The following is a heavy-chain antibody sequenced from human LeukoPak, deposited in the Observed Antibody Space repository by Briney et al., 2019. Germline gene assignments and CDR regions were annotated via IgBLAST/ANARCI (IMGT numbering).Heavy chain of an antibody. V-gene: IGHV4-34*01. CDR2: INHSGST. CDR3: ARRVLAAAGILFDY. J-gene: IGHJ4*02. CDR1: GGSFSGYH. Sequence: KSSETLSLTCAVFGGSFSGYHWSWIRQPPGKGLEWIGEINHSGSTNYNPSLKSRVTISVDTSKNQFSLKLSSVTAADTAVYYCARRVLAAAGILFDYWGQGTLVTVSS. D-gene: IGHD6-13*01.